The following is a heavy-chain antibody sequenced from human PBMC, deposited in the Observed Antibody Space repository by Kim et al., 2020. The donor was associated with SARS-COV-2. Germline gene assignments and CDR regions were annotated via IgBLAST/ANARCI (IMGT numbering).Heavy chain of an antibody. CDR3: TSYLIVATIFSDY. Sequence: YAASVKGRFTISRDDSKNTAYLQMNSLKTEDTAVYYCTSYLIVATIFSDYWGQGTLVTVSS. V-gene: IGHV3-73*01. J-gene: IGHJ4*02. D-gene: IGHD5-12*01.